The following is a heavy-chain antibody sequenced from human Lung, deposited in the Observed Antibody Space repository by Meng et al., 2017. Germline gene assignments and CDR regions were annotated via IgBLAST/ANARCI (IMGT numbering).Heavy chain of an antibody. V-gene: IGHV3-43D*04. Sequence: GEPLKISCAASGFTFDDYPMHWVRQAPGKGLEWVSLISWGGSSTYYADSVKGRFTISRDNSKNSLYLQMNSLRVEDTAVYYCAKDIALKYYYDSSGYYHDYYYGMDVWGQGTTVTVSS. J-gene: IGHJ6*02. CDR1: GFTFDDYP. CDR3: AKDIALKYYYDSSGYYHDYYYGMDV. D-gene: IGHD3-22*01. CDR2: ISWGGSST.